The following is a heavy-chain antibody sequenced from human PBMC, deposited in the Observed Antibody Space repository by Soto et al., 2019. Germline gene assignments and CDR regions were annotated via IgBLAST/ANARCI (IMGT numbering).Heavy chain of an antibody. Sequence: QVQLVQSGAEVKKTGASVKVSCKASGYTFTSYGLSWVRQAPGQGLEWMGWISGYNGDINYAPKLQGRVTITRDTSTSTAYMERRSLRSDDTAVYYCSRGSPFDNWGQGTLVTVSS. CDR3: SRGSPFDN. V-gene: IGHV1-18*01. CDR1: GYTFTSYG. J-gene: IGHJ4*02. CDR2: ISGYNGDI.